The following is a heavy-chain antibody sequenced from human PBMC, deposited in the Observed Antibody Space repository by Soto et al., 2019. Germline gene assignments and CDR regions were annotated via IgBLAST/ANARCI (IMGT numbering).Heavy chain of an antibody. V-gene: IGHV1-69*06. CDR1: GGTFSSYA. CDR3: ARSRITMVRGVLSPMDYFDY. CDR2: IIPIFGTA. D-gene: IGHD3-10*01. Sequence: RASVKVSCKASGGTFSSYAISWVRQAPGQGLEWMGGIIPIFGTANYAQKFQGRVTITADKSTSTAYMELSSLRSEDTAVYYCARSRITMVRGVLSPMDYFDYWGQGTLVTVSS. J-gene: IGHJ4*02.